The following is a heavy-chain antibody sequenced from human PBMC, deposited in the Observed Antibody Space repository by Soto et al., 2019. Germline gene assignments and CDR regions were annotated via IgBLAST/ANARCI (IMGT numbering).Heavy chain of an antibody. V-gene: IGHV3-30*18. J-gene: IGHJ5*01. CDR2: ISYDGSND. D-gene: IGHD6-19*01. CDR1: GFTFNIYG. CDR3: AKDQASVQGSLDS. Sequence: GGSLRLSCAASGFTFNIYGMHWVRQAPDKGLEWVALISYDGSNDYYADSVMGRFTISRKYSKNSLLLKINSISADDTTVYSCAKDQASVQGSLDSWRQGSMVTV.